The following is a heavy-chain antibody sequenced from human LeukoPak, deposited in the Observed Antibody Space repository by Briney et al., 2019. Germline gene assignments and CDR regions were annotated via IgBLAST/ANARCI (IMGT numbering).Heavy chain of an antibody. CDR1: GFTFSDYN. D-gene: IGHD2-15*01. CDR2: ITGNSRTI. CDR3: ARDTQGYCSGGTCPPGFDY. V-gene: IGHV3-48*02. Sequence: GGSLRLSCEASGFTFSDYNMNWVRQAPGKGLEWVSYITGNSRTIYYADSVKGRSTISRDNAKNSLHLQMNSLRDEDTAVYYCARDTQGYCSGGTCPPGFDYWGQGTLVTVSS. J-gene: IGHJ4*02.